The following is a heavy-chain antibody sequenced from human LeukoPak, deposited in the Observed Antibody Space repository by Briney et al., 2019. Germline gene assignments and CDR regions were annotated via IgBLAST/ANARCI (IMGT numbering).Heavy chain of an antibody. Sequence: PGGSLRLSCAASGFAFDDYAMHWVRQAPGTGLEWVSLISGDGGSTYYADSVKGRFTISRDNSKNTLYLQMNSLRAEDTAVYYCAKDGTARDLYYYYYMDVWGKGTTVTVSS. J-gene: IGHJ6*03. CDR2: ISGDGGST. D-gene: IGHD6-25*01. V-gene: IGHV3-43*02. CDR1: GFAFDDYA. CDR3: AKDGTARDLYYYYYMDV.